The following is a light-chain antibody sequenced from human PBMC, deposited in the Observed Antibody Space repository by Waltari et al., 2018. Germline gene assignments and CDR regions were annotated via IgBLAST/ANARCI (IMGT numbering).Light chain of an antibody. V-gene: IGKV3-15*01. CDR1: QSVSTN. CDR2: AAS. Sequence: VVLTQSPATLSVSPGDRATLSCRASQSVSTNLAWYQQKPGQAPRLLIFAASTRATGGPVRFSGSGSGTEFTLSISSLQSEDFAVYYCHQYDKWPPRYTFGPGTRLDIK. CDR3: HQYDKWPPRYT. J-gene: IGKJ2*01.